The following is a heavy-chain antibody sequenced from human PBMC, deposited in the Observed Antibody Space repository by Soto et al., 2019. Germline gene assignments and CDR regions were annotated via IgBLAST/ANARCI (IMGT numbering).Heavy chain of an antibody. CDR1: GDSVSSNSAA. CDR2: TYYRSKWYN. D-gene: IGHD5-18*01. Sequence: QVQLQQSGPGLVKPSQTLSLTCAISGDSVSSNSAAWNWIRQSPSRGLEWLGRTYYRSKWYNDYAVSVKSRITINPDTSKNQFSLQLNSVTPEDTAVYYCARDTIVDTAMVPYYSYYGMDVWGQGTTVTVSS. V-gene: IGHV6-1*01. J-gene: IGHJ6*02. CDR3: ARDTIVDTAMVPYYSYYGMDV.